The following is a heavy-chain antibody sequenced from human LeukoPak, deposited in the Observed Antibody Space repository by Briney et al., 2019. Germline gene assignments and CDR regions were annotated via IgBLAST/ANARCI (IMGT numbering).Heavy chain of an antibody. D-gene: IGHD2-15*01. CDR1: GFTFSSYA. Sequence: GGSLRLSCAPSGFTFSSYAMHWVRQAPGKGLEWVAVISYDGSNKYYADSVKGRFTISRDNSKNTLYLQMNSLRAEDTAVYYCARGCSGGSCYGNWFDPWGQGTLVTVSS. V-gene: IGHV3-30-3*01. J-gene: IGHJ5*02. CDR3: ARGCSGGSCYGNWFDP. CDR2: ISYDGSNK.